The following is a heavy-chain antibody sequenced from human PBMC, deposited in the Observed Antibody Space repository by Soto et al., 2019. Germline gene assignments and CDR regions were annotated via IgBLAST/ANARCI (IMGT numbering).Heavy chain of an antibody. V-gene: IGHV5-51*01. CDR3: ATPIGSDSGSPDAFDI. J-gene: IGHJ3*02. D-gene: IGHD1-26*01. CDR1: GYSFTSYW. CDR2: IYPGDSDT. Sequence: GESLKISCKGSGYSFTSYWIGWVRQMPGKGLEWMGIIYPGDSDTRYSPSFQGQVTISADKSISTAYLQWSSLKASDTAMYYCATPIGSDSGSPDAFDIWGQGTMVTVSS.